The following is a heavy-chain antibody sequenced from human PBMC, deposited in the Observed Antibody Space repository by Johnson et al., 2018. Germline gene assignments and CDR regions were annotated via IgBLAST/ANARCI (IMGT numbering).Heavy chain of an antibody. CDR3: ASLDYYDSSGYSHALDI. D-gene: IGHD3-22*01. J-gene: IGHJ3*02. V-gene: IGHV3-11*04. CDR2: ISSSGSTI. Sequence: QVQLVESGGGLVKPGGSLRLSCAASGFTFSDYYMSWIRQAPGKGLEWVSYISSSGSTIYYADSVKGRFTISRDNTKNSLYLQMNSLRAEDTAVYYCASLDYYDSSGYSHALDIWGLGTMVTVSS. CDR1: GFTFSDYY.